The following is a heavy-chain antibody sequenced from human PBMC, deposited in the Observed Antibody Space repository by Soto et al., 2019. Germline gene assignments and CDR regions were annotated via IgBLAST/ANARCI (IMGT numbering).Heavy chain of an antibody. Sequence: GSLRLSCAASGFTFSSYAMSWVRQAPGKGLEWVSAISGSGGSTYYADYVKGRFTISRDNSKDTLYLQMNSLRAEDTAVYYCAKSNDYYDSSGYTNWGQGTLVTVSS. CDR3: AKSNDYYDSSGYTN. V-gene: IGHV3-23*01. CDR2: ISGSGGST. CDR1: GFTFSSYA. D-gene: IGHD3-22*01. J-gene: IGHJ4*02.